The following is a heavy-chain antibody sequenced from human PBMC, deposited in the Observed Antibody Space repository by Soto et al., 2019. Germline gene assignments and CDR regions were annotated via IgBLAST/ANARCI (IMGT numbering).Heavy chain of an antibody. Sequence: PSETLSLTCAVYGGSFSGYYWSWIRQPPGKGLEWIGEINHSGSTNYNPSLKSRVTISVDTSKNQFSLKLSSVTAADTAVYYCASGVRSSSSDARSYYYMDVWGKGTTVTVSS. V-gene: IGHV4-34*01. D-gene: IGHD6-6*01. CDR2: INHSGST. CDR1: GGSFSGYY. CDR3: ASGVRSSSSDARSYYYMDV. J-gene: IGHJ6*03.